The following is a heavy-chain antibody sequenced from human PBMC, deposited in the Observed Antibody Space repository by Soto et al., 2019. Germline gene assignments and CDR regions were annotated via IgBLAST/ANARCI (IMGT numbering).Heavy chain of an antibody. CDR3: ATYGSGSYYPTTFDY. D-gene: IGHD3-10*01. Sequence: PSETLSLTCTVSGGSISSSGYNWSRIRQHPGKGLEWIGYIYYSGSTYYNPSLKSRVTISVDTSQNQFSLKLSSVTAADTAVYFCATYGSGSYYPTTFDYWGQGTLVTVSS. CDR2: IYYSGST. CDR1: GGSISSSGYN. V-gene: IGHV4-31*03. J-gene: IGHJ4*02.